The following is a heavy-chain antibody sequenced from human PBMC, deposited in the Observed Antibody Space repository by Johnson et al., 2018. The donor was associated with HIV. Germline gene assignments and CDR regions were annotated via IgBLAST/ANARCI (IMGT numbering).Heavy chain of an antibody. CDR1: GFTFNNAW. CDR3: ARDGGIGSTREDAFDI. J-gene: IGHJ3*02. Sequence: QMLLVESRGGLVQPGRSLRLSCAASGFTFNNAWMSWVRQTPGKGLEGVAVISYDGSNKYYAHSVKGRFTISRDNSKNTLYLQMSSLRAEDTAVYYCARDGGIGSTREDAFDIWGQGTMVIVSS. V-gene: IGHV3-30-3*01. CDR2: ISYDGSNK. D-gene: IGHD2-2*01.